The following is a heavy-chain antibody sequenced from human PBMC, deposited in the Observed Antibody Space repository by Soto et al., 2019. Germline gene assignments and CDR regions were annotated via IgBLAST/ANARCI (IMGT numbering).Heavy chain of an antibody. V-gene: IGHV4-59*01. CDR2: IYYSGST. CDR3: ARVVVVGSGAFDT. Sequence: SETLSLTCTVSGGSISSYYWSWIRQPPGKGLEWIGYIYYSGSTNYNPSLKSRVTISVDTSKNQFSLKLSSVTAADTAVYYCARVVVVGSGAFDTWGQGTMVTVSS. CDR1: GGSISSYY. D-gene: IGHD3-22*01. J-gene: IGHJ4*03.